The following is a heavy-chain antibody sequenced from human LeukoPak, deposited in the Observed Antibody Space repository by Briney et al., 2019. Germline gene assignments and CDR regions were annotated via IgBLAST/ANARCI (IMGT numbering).Heavy chain of an antibody. V-gene: IGHV3-23*01. Sequence: QPGGSLRLSCAASGFSSSNSAMSCVRQAPGKGLECVSLIVASSGSTFYADSVKGRFTISRDSSKNTLYLQMNSLRAEDMAVYYCAKGAYDYIEMGYFDYWGQGTLVTVSS. CDR2: IVASSGST. CDR3: AKGAYDYIEMGYFDY. D-gene: IGHD5-12*01. CDR1: GFSSSNSA. J-gene: IGHJ4*02.